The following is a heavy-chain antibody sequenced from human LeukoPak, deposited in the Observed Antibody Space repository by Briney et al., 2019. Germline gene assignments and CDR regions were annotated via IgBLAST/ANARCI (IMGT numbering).Heavy chain of an antibody. CDR3: ARGGRPPPHIVVVPAAENNWFDP. D-gene: IGHD2-2*01. V-gene: IGHV4-4*07. CDR2: IYTSGST. Sequence: PSETLFLTCTVSGGSISSYYWSWIRQPAGKGLEWIGRIYTSGSTNYNPSLKSRVTMSVDTSKNQFSLKLSSVTAADTAVYYCARGGRPPPHIVVVPAAENNWFDPWGQGTLVTVSS. CDR1: GGSISSYY. J-gene: IGHJ5*02.